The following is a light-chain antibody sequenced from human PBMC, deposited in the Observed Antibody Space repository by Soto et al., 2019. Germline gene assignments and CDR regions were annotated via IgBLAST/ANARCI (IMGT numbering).Light chain of an antibody. CDR1: QSVSSY. CDR2: DAS. J-gene: IGKJ4*01. V-gene: IGKV3-11*01. CDR3: QQRSNWPLT. Sequence: EIVLTQSPATLSLSPGERATLSCRASQSVSSYLAWYQQNPGQAPRLLLYDASNRATGIPARFGGSGSGTDFTLTISSLEPEDFAVYYCQQRSNWPLTFGGGTKVEIK.